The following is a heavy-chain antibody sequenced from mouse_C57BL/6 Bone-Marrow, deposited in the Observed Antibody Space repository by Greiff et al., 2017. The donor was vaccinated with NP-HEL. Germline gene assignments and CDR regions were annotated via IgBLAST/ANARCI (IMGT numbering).Heavy chain of an antibody. CDR2: ISSGGDYL. V-gene: IGHV5-9-1*02. CDR1: GFTFSSSA. CDR3: TREGAFITTVVAPYFDY. Sequence: EVMLVESGEGLVKPGGSLKLSCAASGFTFSSSAMSWVRPTPEKRLEWVAYISSGGDYLYYADTVQGRFTISRDNARNTLYLQMSSLKSEETAMYYCTREGAFITTVVAPYFDYWGKGTTLTVSS. D-gene: IGHD1-1*01. J-gene: IGHJ2*01.